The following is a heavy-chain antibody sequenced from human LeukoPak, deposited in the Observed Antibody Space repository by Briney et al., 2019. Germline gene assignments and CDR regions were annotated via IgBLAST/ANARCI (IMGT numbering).Heavy chain of an antibody. CDR1: GFTFSSYS. V-gene: IGHV3-21*04. D-gene: IGHD3-10*01. CDR3: GKESYYNPLVGGRFDY. Sequence: PGGSLRLSCAASGFTFSSYSMNWVRQAPGKGLEWVSSISSSSSYIYYADSVKGRFTISRDNSKNTLYLQMNSLRAEDTAVYYCGKESYYNPLVGGRFDYWGQGTLVTVSS. J-gene: IGHJ4*02. CDR2: ISSSSSYI.